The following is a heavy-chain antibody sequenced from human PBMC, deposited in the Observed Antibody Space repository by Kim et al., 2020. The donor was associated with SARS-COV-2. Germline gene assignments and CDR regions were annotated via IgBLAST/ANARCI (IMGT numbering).Heavy chain of an antibody. J-gene: IGHJ4*02. Sequence: ASVKVSCKASGYTFTSYYMHWVRQAPGQGLEWMGIINPSGGSTSYAQKFQGRVTMTRDTSTSTVYMELSSLRSEDTAVYYCARAHAGSHSGYDWASFDYWGQGTLVTVSS. CDR3: ARAHAGSHSGYDWASFDY. CDR2: INPSGGST. D-gene: IGHD5-12*01. V-gene: IGHV1-46*01. CDR1: GYTFTSYY.